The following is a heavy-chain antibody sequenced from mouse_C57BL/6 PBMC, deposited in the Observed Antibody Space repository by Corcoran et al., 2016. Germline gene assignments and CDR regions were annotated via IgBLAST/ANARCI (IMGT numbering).Heavy chain of an antibody. CDR2: IYPGSGNT. V-gene: IGHV1-76*01. CDR3: ARGGTPYYSNYVAMDY. D-gene: IGHD2-5*01. Sequence: QVQLKQSGAELVRPGASVKLSCKASGYTFTDYYINWVKQRPGQGLEWIARIYPGSGNTYYNEKFKGKATLTAEKSSSTAYMQLSSLTSEDSAVYFCARGGTPYYSNYVAMDYWGQGTSVTVSS. CDR1: GYTFTDYY. J-gene: IGHJ4*01.